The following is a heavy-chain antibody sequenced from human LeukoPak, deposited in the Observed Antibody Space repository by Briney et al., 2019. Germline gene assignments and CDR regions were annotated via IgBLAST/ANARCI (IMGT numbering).Heavy chain of an antibody. Sequence: SVKVSCKASGGTISSYAISWVRQAPGQGLEWMGGIIPIFGTANYAQKFQGRVTITADGSTSTAYMELSSLRSEDTAVCYCVIGLQLRDFEYWGQGTLVTVSS. CDR2: IIPIFGTA. D-gene: IGHD4-11*01. V-gene: IGHV1-69*13. J-gene: IGHJ4*02. CDR3: VIGLQLRDFEY. CDR1: GGTISSYA.